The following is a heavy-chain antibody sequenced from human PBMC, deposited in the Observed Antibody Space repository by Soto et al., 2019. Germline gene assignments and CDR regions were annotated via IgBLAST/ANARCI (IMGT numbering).Heavy chain of an antibody. V-gene: IGHV1-3*04. CDR3: ARTRGYCSGGSCYPLAY. CDR1: GYSFTAYD. CDR2: INTATGDT. Sequence: QVQVVQSGAGVKKPGATANVSCKASGYSFTAYDMHWVRQAPGQRLEWLGWINTATGDTKYSPIFQGRVTLTRDTSATTAYMELRGPRFEDTAVYYCARTRGYCSGGSCYPLAYWGQGTLVTVSS. D-gene: IGHD2-15*01. J-gene: IGHJ4*02.